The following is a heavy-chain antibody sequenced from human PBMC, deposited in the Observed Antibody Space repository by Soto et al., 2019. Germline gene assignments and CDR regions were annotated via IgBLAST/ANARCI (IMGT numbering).Heavy chain of an antibody. CDR1: GGTFSSYA. Sequence: QVQLVQSGAEVKKPGSSVKVSCKASGGTFSSYAISWVRQAPGQGLEWMGGIIPIFGTANYAQKFQGRVTITADESTSTAYLELSCLRSDDTAVYYCARDSRYYGCKRLVYYFDYWGQGTLVTVSS. V-gene: IGHV1-69*01. J-gene: IGHJ4*02. CDR2: IIPIFGTA. CDR3: ARDSRYYGCKRLVYYFDY. D-gene: IGHD1-26*01.